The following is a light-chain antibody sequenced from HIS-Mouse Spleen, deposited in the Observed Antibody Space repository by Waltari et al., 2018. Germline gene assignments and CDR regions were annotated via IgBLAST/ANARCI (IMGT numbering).Light chain of an antibody. J-gene: IGKJ2*01. CDR3: QKYYSTPYT. CDR1: QSVLYSSNNKNY. Sequence: DIVMTQSPDSLAVSLGERATINCKSSQSVLYSSNNKNYLAWYQQKPGQPPKLLIYWASTRESGVPDRFSGSGSRTDFTLTISSLQAEDVAVYYCQKYYSTPYTFGQGTKLEIK. V-gene: IGKV4-1*01. CDR2: WAS.